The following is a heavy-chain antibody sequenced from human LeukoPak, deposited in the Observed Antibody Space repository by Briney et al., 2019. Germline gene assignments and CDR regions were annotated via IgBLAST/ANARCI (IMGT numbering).Heavy chain of an antibody. CDR2: ISYDGSKI. Sequence: PGGSLRLSCAASGFTFSSYPLHWVRQAPGRGLEWVTLISYDGSKIYYADSVKGRFTISRDNSKNTLYLQMNSLRAEDTAVYYCAKDFSTTTYYFDYWGQGTLVTVSS. J-gene: IGHJ4*02. D-gene: IGHD1-26*01. V-gene: IGHV3-30-3*01. CDR3: AKDFSTTTYYFDY. CDR1: GFTFSSYP.